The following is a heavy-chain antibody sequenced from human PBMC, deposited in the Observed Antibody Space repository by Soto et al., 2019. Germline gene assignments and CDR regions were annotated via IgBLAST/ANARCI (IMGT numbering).Heavy chain of an antibody. V-gene: IGHV1-3*04. D-gene: IGHD2-15*01. J-gene: IGHJ5*02. Sequence: ASVKVSCKTSGYTFTSYAIHWVRQAPGQGLEWMGWINIGNGNTKYSQKFQGRVTVTRDTSASTAYMELSSLRSEDTAVYYCARETLCGGICYDHWLDPWGQGTRVTVSS. CDR3: ARETLCGGICYDHWLDP. CDR2: INIGNGNT. CDR1: GYTFTSYA.